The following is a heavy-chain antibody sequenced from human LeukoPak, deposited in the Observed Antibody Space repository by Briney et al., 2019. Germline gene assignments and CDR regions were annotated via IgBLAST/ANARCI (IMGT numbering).Heavy chain of an antibody. V-gene: IGHV4-4*02. D-gene: IGHD3-22*01. Sequence: SETLSLTCAVSGGSISSSNWWSWVRQPPGKGLEWIGEIYHSGSTNYNPSLKSRVTISVDKSKNQFSLKLSSVTAADTAVYYCARETYYYDSSGYLEYFQHWGQGTLVTVSS. CDR2: IYHSGST. J-gene: IGHJ1*01. CDR1: GGSISSSNW. CDR3: ARETYYYDSSGYLEYFQH.